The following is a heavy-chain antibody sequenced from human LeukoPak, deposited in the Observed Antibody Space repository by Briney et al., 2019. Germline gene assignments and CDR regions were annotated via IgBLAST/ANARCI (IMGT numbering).Heavy chain of an antibody. CDR1: GFTYSSYA. D-gene: IGHD3-16*01. CDR3: ARTYAYDATGDRGH. CDR2: INTDGSEK. V-gene: IGHV3-7*01. Sequence: GGSLRLSCAASGFTYSSYAMSWVRQAPRKGLQWVANINTDGSEKYYVDSVKGRFTISRDNAKNSLYLQMNSLRAEDTAVYYCARTYAYDATGDRGHWGQGTLVTVSS. J-gene: IGHJ4*02.